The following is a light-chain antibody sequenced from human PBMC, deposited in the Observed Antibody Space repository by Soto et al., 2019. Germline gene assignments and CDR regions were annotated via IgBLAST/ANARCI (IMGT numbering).Light chain of an antibody. V-gene: IGKV1-5*03. CDR2: KAS. CDR3: QQYNSYLLT. Sequence: VGDSVTITCRASQSISSWLAWYQQKPGKAPKLLIYKASSLESGVPSRFSGSGSGTEFTLTISSLQPDDFATYYCQQYNSYLLTFGGGTKVDIK. J-gene: IGKJ4*01. CDR1: QSISSW.